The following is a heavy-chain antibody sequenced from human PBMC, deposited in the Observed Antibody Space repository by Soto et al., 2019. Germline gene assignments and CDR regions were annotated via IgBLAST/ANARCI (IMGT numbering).Heavy chain of an antibody. CDR2: MYYSGST. J-gene: IGHJ4*02. CDR3: ARLNPRRYVAY. CDR1: GGSVSSGSNY. V-gene: IGHV4-61*01. Sequence: SETLSLTCTVSGGSVSSGSNYWSWIRQPPGKGLEWIGYMYYSGSTNYNPSLKSRVTISVDTSKNQFSLKLSSVTAADTAVYYCARLNPRRYVAYWGQGTLVTVSS.